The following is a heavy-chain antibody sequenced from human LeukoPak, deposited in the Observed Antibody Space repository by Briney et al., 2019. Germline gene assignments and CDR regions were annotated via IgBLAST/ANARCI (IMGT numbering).Heavy chain of an antibody. J-gene: IGHJ4*02. CDR2: INWNGGST. CDR3: ARDLTTGWDRYYFDY. V-gene: IGHV3-20*04. CDR1: GFTFDDYG. Sequence: GGSLRLSCAASGFTFDDYGMSWVRQAPGKGLEWVSGINWNGGSTGYADSVKGRFTISRDNAKNSLYLQTNSLRAEDTALYYCARDLTTGWDRYYFDYWGQGTLVTVSS. D-gene: IGHD3-22*01.